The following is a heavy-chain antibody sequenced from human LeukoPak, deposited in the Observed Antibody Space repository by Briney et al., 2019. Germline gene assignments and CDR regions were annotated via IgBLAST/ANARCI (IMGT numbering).Heavy chain of an antibody. CDR2: ILPIFGSP. CDR1: GGTFSSSS. Sequence: SVKVSCKASGGTFSSSSISWVRQAPGQGLEWLGGILPIFGSPNYAQNFQGRVTITAAESTSTAYMVLRSLRTEDTAVYYCGGVTTVTTKGYGAFDVWGQGTMVTVSS. V-gene: IGHV1-69*13. D-gene: IGHD4-17*01. J-gene: IGHJ3*01. CDR3: GGVTTVTTKGYGAFDV.